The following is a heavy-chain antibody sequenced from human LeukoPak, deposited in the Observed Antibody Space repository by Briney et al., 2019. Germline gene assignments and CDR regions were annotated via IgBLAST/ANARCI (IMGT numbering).Heavy chain of an antibody. D-gene: IGHD6-13*01. CDR2: IYHSGST. Sequence: SETLSLTCAVSGGSISSSSWWSWVRQPPGKGLEWIGEIYHSGSTNYNPSLKSRVTISVDKSKNQFSLKLSSVTAADTAVYYCARDSSSFNWFDPWGQGTLVTVSS. J-gene: IGHJ5*02. CDR1: GGSISSSSW. V-gene: IGHV4-4*02. CDR3: ARDSSSFNWFDP.